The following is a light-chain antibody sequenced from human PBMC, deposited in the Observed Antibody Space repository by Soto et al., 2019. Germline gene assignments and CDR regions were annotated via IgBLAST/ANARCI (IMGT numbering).Light chain of an antibody. CDR3: QQYGISPFT. CDR1: QSVSSSY. Sequence: EIVLTQSPGTLSLSPGERATLSCRASQSVSSSYLAWYQQKPGQAPRLLIYGASSRATGIPDRFSGSGSGTDFTLTISRLEPEDFTVYDCQQYGISPFTFGPGTKVDV. J-gene: IGKJ3*01. CDR2: GAS. V-gene: IGKV3-20*01.